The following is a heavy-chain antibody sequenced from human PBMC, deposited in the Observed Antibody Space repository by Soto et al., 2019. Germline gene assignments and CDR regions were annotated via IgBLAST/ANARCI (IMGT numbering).Heavy chain of an antibody. CDR3: ARQRQWLAYDY. CDR2: IYYSGST. J-gene: IGHJ4*02. V-gene: IGHV4-59*08. Sequence: QVQLQESGPGLVKPSETLSLTCTVSGGSISSYYWSWIRQPPGKGLEWIGYIYYSGSTNYNPSLKSXXTXSXXTSKNQFSLKLSSVTAADTAVYYCARQRQWLAYDYWGQGTLVTVSS. CDR1: GGSISSYY. D-gene: IGHD6-19*01.